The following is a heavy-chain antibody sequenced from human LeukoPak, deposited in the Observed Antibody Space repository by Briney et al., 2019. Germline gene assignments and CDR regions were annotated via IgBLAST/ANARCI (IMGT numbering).Heavy chain of an antibody. CDR2: IKRKTDGGTT. D-gene: IGHD1-14*01. J-gene: IGHJ4*02. CDR3: STNFPYNY. Sequence: GGSLRLSCGASGFTFTNAWMSWVGQAPGKGLECGGRIKRKTDGGTTDYAAPVKGRFTISRDHSKNTLFLPMNSLKTEDTAVYYCSTNFPYNYWGQGTLVTVSS. V-gene: IGHV3-15*01. CDR1: GFTFTNAW.